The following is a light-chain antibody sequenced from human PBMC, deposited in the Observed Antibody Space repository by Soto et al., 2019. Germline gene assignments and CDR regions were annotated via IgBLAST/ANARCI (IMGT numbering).Light chain of an antibody. CDR3: SSYTSSSTLDVV. CDR1: SSDIGFYNY. V-gene: IGLV2-14*01. CDR2: DVS. J-gene: IGLJ2*01. Sequence: QSVLTQPASVSGSPGQSITISCTGTSSDIGFYNYVSWYQQHPGKAPKLMLFDVSNRPSGVSNRFSGSKSGNTASLTISGLQAEDEADYYCSSYTSSSTLDVVFGGGTKLTVL.